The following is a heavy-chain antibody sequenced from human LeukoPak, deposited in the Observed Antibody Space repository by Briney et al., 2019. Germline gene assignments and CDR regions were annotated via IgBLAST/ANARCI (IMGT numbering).Heavy chain of an antibody. CDR3: ARVRYGDYSIDY. Sequence: PGGSLRLSCAASGFTVSSNYMSWVRQVPGKGLQWISIIYSGGSTYYADSMKGRFTISRDNSKNTLYLQMGSLRAEDMAVYYCARVRYGDYSIDYWGQGTLVTVSS. V-gene: IGHV3-66*01. J-gene: IGHJ4*02. CDR2: IYSGGST. D-gene: IGHD4-17*01. CDR1: GFTVSSNY.